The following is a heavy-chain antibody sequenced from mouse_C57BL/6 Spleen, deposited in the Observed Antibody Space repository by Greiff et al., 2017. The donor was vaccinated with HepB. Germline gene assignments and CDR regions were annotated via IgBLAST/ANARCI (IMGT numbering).Heavy chain of an antibody. CDR3: ARGDYYGPFAY. D-gene: IGHD1-1*01. CDR2: ISSGSSTI. Sequence: EVMLVESGGGLVKPGGSLKLSCAASGFTFSDYGMHWVRQAPEKGLEWVAYISSGSSTIYYAETVKGRFTISRDNAKNTLFLQMTSLRSEDTAMYYCARGDYYGPFAYWGQGTLVTVSA. J-gene: IGHJ3*01. CDR1: GFTFSDYG. V-gene: IGHV5-17*01.